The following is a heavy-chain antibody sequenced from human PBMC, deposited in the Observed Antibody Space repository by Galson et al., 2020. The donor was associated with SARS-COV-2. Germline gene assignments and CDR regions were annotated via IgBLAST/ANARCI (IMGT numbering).Heavy chain of an antibody. J-gene: IGHJ4*02. V-gene: IGHV3-48*04. CDR1: GFTFSSHT. CDR2: IRSSSGTI. CDR3: ARERLEY. Sequence: GESLKISCAASGFTFSSHTMNWVRQTPVKGLELVAYIRSSSGTIYYADSVKGRFTISRDNAKSSLYLQLNSLRVEDTAVYYCARERLEYWGQGTLVTVSS. D-gene: IGHD1-1*01.